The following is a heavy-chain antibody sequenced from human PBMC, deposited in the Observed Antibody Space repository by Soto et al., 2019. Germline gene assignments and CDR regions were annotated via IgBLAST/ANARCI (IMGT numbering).Heavy chain of an antibody. CDR3: AGDQRMITFGGVIVNWFDP. Sequence: QVQLQESGPGLVKPSQTLSLTCTVSGGSISSGGYYWSWIRQHPGKGLEWIGYIYYSGSTYYNPSLKSRVTIPGDTSKNQFSRKLSSVTAADTAVYYCAGDQRMITFGGVIVNWFDPWGQGTLVTVSS. J-gene: IGHJ5*02. CDR1: GGSISSGGYY. CDR2: IYYSGST. V-gene: IGHV4-31*03. D-gene: IGHD3-16*02.